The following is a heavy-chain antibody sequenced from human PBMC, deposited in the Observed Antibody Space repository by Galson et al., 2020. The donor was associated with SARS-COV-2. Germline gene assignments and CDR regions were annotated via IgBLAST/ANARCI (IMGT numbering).Heavy chain of an antibody. CDR1: GGSISSSSYY. CDR3: ARQGSEGVTTLFDY. Sequence: SETLSLTCTVSGGSISSSSYYWGWIRQPPGKGLEWIGSIYYSGSTYYNPSLKSRVTISVDTSKNQFSLKLSSVTATDTAVYYCARQGSEGVTTLFDYWGQGTLVTVSS. D-gene: IGHD4-4*01. CDR2: IYYSGST. V-gene: IGHV4-39*01. J-gene: IGHJ4*02.